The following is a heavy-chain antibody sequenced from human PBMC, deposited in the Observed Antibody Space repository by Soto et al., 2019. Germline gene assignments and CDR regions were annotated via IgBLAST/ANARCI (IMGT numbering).Heavy chain of an antibody. CDR1: GGSISSYF. D-gene: IGHD6-13*01. CDR2: VYYTGTT. J-gene: IGHJ4*02. CDR3: ARDLAAVPRAFDY. Sequence: SESLSLTCTVSGGSISSYFYIWVRQPPGKGLEWIGSVYYTGTTDYNPSLKSRVTISVDTSKTQFSLNLRSVTAADTAVYYCARDLAAVPRAFDYWGRGTLVTVSS. V-gene: IGHV4-59*01.